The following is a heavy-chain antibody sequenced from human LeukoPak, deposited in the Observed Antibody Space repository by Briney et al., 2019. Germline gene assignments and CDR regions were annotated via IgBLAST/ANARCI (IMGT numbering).Heavy chain of an antibody. Sequence: SETLSLTCTVSGGSISSYYWSWIRQPAGKGLEWIGRIYTSGSTDYNPSLKSRVSISVGTSKNQFSLKLSSVTAADTAVYYCARATWPLCYFDYWGQGTLVTVSS. CDR2: IYTSGST. D-gene: IGHD5-12*01. V-gene: IGHV4-4*07. J-gene: IGHJ4*02. CDR3: ARATWPLCYFDY. CDR1: GGSISSYY.